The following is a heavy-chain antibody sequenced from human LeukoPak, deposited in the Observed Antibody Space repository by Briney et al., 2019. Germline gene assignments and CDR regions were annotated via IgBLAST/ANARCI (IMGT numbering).Heavy chain of an antibody. CDR1: GFTFGDYA. V-gene: IGHV3-49*03. J-gene: IGHJ5*02. Sequence: GGSLRLSCTASGFTFGDYAMSWFRQAPGKGLEWVGFIRSKAYGGTTEYAASVKGRFTISRDDSKSIAYLQMNSLKTEDTAVYYCTRAIIAAAGTWWFDPWGQGTLVTVSS. D-gene: IGHD6-13*01. CDR3: TRAIIAAAGTWWFDP. CDR2: IRSKAYGGTT.